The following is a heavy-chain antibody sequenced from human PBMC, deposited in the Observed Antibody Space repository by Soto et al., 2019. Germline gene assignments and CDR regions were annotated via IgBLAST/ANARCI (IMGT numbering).Heavy chain of an antibody. CDR2: IKQDGSEK. J-gene: IGHJ2*01. CDR3: ARITWTDRVVVVAAPARSFDL. CDR1: GFTFSSYW. Sequence: PGGSLRLSCAASGFTFSSYWMSWVRQAPGKGLEWVANIKQDGSEKYYVDSVKGRFTISRDNAKNSLYLQMNSLRAEDTAVYYCARITWTDRVVVVAAPARSFDLWGRATLVSVSS. D-gene: IGHD2-15*01. V-gene: IGHV3-7*01.